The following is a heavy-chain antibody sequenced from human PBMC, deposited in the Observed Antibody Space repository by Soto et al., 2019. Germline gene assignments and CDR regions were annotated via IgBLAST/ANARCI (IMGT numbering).Heavy chain of an antibody. Sequence: VSCKASGGTFSSYAISWVRQAPGQGLEWMGGIIPIFGTANYAQKFQGRVTITADESTSTAYMELSSLRSEDTAVYYCARDAAPTSAYSSDWYWFDPWGQGTLVTVSS. CDR1: GGTFSSYA. CDR2: IIPIFGTA. J-gene: IGHJ5*02. CDR3: ARDAAPTSAYSSDWYWFDP. V-gene: IGHV1-69*01. D-gene: IGHD6-19*01.